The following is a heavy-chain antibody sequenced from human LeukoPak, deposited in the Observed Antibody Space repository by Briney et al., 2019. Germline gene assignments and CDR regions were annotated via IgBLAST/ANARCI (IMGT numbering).Heavy chain of an antibody. CDR2: ISGSGGST. CDR3: ATCRYDYVWGSYRHDLDY. Sequence: GGSLRLSCAASGFTFSSYAMSWVRQAPGKGLEWVSAISGSGGSTYYADSVTGRFTISRDNSKNTLYLQMNSLRAEDTAVYYCATCRYDYVWGSYRHDLDYWGQGTLVTVSS. V-gene: IGHV3-23*01. CDR1: GFTFSSYA. D-gene: IGHD3-16*02. J-gene: IGHJ4*02.